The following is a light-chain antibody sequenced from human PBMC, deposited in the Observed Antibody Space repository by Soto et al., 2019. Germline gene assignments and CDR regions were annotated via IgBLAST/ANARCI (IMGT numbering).Light chain of an antibody. J-gene: IGLJ1*01. CDR2: EVT. CDR3: SSYISSGTYV. CDR1: SGDVGAYNY. Sequence: QSALTQPASVSGSPGQSITISCAGTSGDVGAYNYVSWYQQHPGKAPKLMIYEVTNRPSGVSNRFSGSKSGNTASLTIPGLQADDEADYYCSSYISSGTYVFGTGTKVTVL. V-gene: IGLV2-14*01.